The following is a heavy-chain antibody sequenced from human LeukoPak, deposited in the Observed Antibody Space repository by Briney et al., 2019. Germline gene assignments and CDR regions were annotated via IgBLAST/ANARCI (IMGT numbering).Heavy chain of an antibody. CDR1: GASLNNYY. CDR3: ARPVYCSVTTCTGPLHI. CDR2: IDHVGRS. D-gene: IGHD2-15*01. J-gene: IGHJ3*02. V-gene: IGHV4-34*01. Sequence: SETLSLTCAVYGASLNNYYWAWIRQSPVKWLEWIGEIDHVGRSRYNPSLKSRLTISVDTSKNQFSLRLSSVTAADTALYFCARPVYCSVTTCTGPLHIWGQGTMVTVSS.